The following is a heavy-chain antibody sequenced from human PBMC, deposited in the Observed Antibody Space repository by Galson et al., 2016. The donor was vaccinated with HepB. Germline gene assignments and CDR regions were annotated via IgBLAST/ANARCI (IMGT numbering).Heavy chain of an antibody. D-gene: IGHD6-6*01. V-gene: IGHV4-31*03. CDR3: ARFTGGLARHRGDY. Sequence: TLSLTCTVSGGSINTGNYYWSWIRQHPGKGLEWIGYIDYSGNSFYTSSLKSRATISADTSENQFSLRLRSVTAADTAVYFCARFTGGLARHRGDYWGQGTLITVSS. CDR2: IDYSGNS. CDR1: GGSINTGNYY. J-gene: IGHJ4*02.